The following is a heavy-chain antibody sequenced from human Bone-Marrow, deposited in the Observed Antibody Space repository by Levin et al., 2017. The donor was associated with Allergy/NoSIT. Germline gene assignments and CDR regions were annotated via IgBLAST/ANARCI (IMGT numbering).Heavy chain of an antibody. Sequence: GASVKVSCKTSGYTFINFEISWVRQASGQGFEWLAWMDPNTGRTAYAQTFQGRITVTRDSSISTAYLELSSLRSDDTAVYYCARQGNFCRGTTCTRPIHFWGQGTLVTVSS. D-gene: IGHD2-2*01. V-gene: IGHV1-8*01. CDR1: GYTFINFE. CDR2: MDPNTGRT. J-gene: IGHJ4*02. CDR3: ARQGNFCRGTTCTRPIHF.